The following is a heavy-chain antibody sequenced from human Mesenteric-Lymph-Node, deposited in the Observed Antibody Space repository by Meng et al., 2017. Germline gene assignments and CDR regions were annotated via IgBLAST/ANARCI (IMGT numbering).Heavy chain of an antibody. CDR1: GFMFRRYW. D-gene: IGHD3-16*01. CDR3: ARVRRRFALDY. J-gene: IGHJ4*02. V-gene: IGHV3-74*01. Sequence: GESLKISCVASGFMFRRYWMHWVRQAPGTGLMSVARIDPDGTVTNNPESVEGRFTVSRDNLKNTLYLEMNSLRAEDTAVYYCARVRRRFALDYWGQGTLVTVSS. CDR2: IDPDGTVT.